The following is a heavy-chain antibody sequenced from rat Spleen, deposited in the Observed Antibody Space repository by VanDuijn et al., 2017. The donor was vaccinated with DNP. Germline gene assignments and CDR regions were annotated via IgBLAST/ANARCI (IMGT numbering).Heavy chain of an antibody. D-gene: IGHD1-8*01. V-gene: IGHV1-43*01. CDR3: SRRRLPYWYFDF. Sequence: QIQLQQSGAELAKPGSSVKISCKASGYTFTNSYMGWIKQTTGQGLEFLGYVNTGSGGTNYNEKFKGKATLTVDKSSSTAFMQLSSLTPDDSAVYYCSRRRLPYWYFDFWGPGTMVTVSS. CDR1: GYTFTNSY. CDR2: VNTGSGGT. J-gene: IGHJ1*01.